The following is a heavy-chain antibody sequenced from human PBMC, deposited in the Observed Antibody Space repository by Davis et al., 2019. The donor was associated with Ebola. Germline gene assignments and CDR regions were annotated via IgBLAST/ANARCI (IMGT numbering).Heavy chain of an antibody. CDR2: MNPNSGNT. CDR1: GYTFTSYD. J-gene: IGHJ6*02. CDR3: ARSRYCSSTSCYYYYGMDV. Sequence: ASVKVSCKASGYTFTSYDINWVRQATGQGLEWMGWMNPNSGNTGYAQKFQGRVTMTRNTSISTAYMELSSLRSDDTAVYYCARSRYCSSTSCYYYYGMDVWGQGTTVTVSS. D-gene: IGHD2-2*01. V-gene: IGHV1-8*01.